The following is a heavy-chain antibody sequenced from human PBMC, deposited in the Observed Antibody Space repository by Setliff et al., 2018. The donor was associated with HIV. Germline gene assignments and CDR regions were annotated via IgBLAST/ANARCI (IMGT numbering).Heavy chain of an antibody. Sequence: SETLSLTCTVSGGSISSNNYYWDWIRQPPGKGLEWIGSINYSGSTYQNPSLKSRVTISVDTSKNQYSLKLSSVTAADTAVYYCARLAASIAARRRFDYWGQGTLVTV. D-gene: IGHD6-6*01. CDR2: INYSGST. J-gene: IGHJ4*02. V-gene: IGHV4-39*01. CDR3: ARLAASIAARRRFDY. CDR1: GGSISSNNYY.